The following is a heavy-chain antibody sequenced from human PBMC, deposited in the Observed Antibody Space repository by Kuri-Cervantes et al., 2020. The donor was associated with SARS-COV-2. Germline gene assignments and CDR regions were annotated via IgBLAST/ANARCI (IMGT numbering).Heavy chain of an antibody. CDR3: ARDFRGSNYYDSSGPHDAFDI. J-gene: IGHJ3*02. Sequence: ASVKVSCKASGGTFSSYTINWVRQATGQGLEWMGWMNPNSGNTGYAQKFQGRVTMTRDTSTSTVYMELSSLRSEDTAVYYCARDFRGSNYYDSSGPHDAFDIWGQGTMVTVSS. CDR2: MNPNSGNT. V-gene: IGHV1-8*02. D-gene: IGHD3-22*01. CDR1: GGTFSSYT.